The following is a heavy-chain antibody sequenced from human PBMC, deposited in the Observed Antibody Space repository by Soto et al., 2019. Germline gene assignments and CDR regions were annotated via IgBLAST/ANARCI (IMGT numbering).Heavy chain of an antibody. CDR1: GGSISSGDYY. CDR2: IYYSGST. D-gene: IGHD2-15*01. CDR3: ARVYCSGGSCYSHFDY. J-gene: IGHJ4*02. V-gene: IGHV4-30-4*02. Sequence: SETLSLTCTVSGGSISSGDYYWSWIRQPPGKGLEWIGYIYYSGSTYYNPSLKSRVTISVDTSKNQFSLKLSSVTAADTAVYYCARVYCSGGSCYSHFDYWGQGTLVTVS.